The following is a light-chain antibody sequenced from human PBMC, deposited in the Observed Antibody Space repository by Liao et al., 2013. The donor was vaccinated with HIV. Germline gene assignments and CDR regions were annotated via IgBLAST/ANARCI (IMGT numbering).Light chain of an antibody. CDR1: TLGDKY. V-gene: IGLV3-1*01. J-gene: IGLJ1*01. CDR3: QAWDRTTSYG. Sequence: SYELTQPPSVSVSPGQTASITCSGDTLGDKYACWYQQRPGQSPVLVIYQDTKRPSGIPERFSGSNSGNTATLTISGTQPMDEADYYCQAWDRTTSYGFGTGTKVTVL. CDR2: QDT.